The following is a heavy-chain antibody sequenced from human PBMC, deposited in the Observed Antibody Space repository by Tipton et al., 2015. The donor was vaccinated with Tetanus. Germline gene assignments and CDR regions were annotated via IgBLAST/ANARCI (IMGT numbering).Heavy chain of an antibody. CDR3: ARAHCSDGVCNFDY. Sequence: QLVQSGGEVKKPGESLKISCKGSGYIFNNYWIGWVRQMPGKGLEWMGIIYPGDSDTRYSPSFQGQVTISVDKSISTAYLQWSSLKASDTSIFYCARAHCSDGVCNFDYWGQGALVPVAS. J-gene: IGHJ4*02. CDR1: GYIFNNYW. V-gene: IGHV5-51*01. CDR2: IYPGDSDT. D-gene: IGHD2-8*01.